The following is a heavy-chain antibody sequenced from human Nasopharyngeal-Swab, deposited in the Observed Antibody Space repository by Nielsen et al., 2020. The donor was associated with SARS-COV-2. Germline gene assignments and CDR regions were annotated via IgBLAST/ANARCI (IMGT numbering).Heavy chain of an antibody. D-gene: IGHD2-15*01. V-gene: IGHV3-53*01. J-gene: IGHJ4*02. CDR2: IYSGGST. Sequence: GESLKISCAASGFTVSSNYMSWVRQAPGKGLEWVSIIYSGGSTFYADSVRGRFTISRDNAKNSLYLQMNSLRAEDTAVYYCARDICSGGSCYALGYWGQGTLVTVSS. CDR1: GFTVSSNY. CDR3: ARDICSGGSCYALGY.